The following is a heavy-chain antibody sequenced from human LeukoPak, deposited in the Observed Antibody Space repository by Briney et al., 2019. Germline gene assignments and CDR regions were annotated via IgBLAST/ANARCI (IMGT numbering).Heavy chain of an antibody. V-gene: IGHV1-69*04. CDR3: AKERSMIVVVRAFDI. CDR2: IIPILGIA. CDR1: GGTFSSYA. Sequence: SVKVSCKASGGTFSSYAISWVRQAPGQGLEWMGRIIPILGIANYAQKFQGRVTITADKSTSTAYMELSSLRSEDTAVYYCAKERSMIVVVRAFDIWGQGTMVTVSS. D-gene: IGHD3-22*01. J-gene: IGHJ3*02.